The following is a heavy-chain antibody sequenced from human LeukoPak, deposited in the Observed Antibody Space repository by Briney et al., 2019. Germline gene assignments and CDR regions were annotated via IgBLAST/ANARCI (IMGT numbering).Heavy chain of an antibody. Sequence: PSETLSLTCTVSGGSISSSGYYWGWIRQPPGKGLEWIGSIYYSGSTYYNPSLKSRVIISVDTSKNQFSLKLSSVTAADTAVYYCARLPYDFWSGYFPYGMDVWGQGTTVTVSS. CDR1: GGSISSSGYY. V-gene: IGHV4-39*01. J-gene: IGHJ6*02. CDR2: IYYSGST. D-gene: IGHD3-3*01. CDR3: ARLPYDFWSGYFPYGMDV.